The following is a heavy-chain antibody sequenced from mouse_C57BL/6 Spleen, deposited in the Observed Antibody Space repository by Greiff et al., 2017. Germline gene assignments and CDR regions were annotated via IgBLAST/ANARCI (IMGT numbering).Heavy chain of an antibody. V-gene: IGHV5-17*01. CDR3: ARSLYGAPFAY. CDR2: ISSGSSTI. Sequence: EVKLVESGGGLVKPGGSLKLSCAASGFTFSDYGMHWVRQAPEKGLEWVAYISSGSSTIYYADTVKGRFTISRDNAKNTLFLQMTSLRSEDTAMYYCARSLYGAPFAYWGQGTLVTVSA. D-gene: IGHD1-1*01. J-gene: IGHJ3*01. CDR1: GFTFSDYG.